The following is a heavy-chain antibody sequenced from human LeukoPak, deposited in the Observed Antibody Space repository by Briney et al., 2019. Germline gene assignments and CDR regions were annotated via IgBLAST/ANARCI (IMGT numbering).Heavy chain of an antibody. CDR2: TNPNSGAT. Sequence: ASVKVSCKASGYPFTGYYMHWVRQAPGQGLEWMGWTNPNSGATKYAQKFQGRVTLTRDTSISTAYMDLSRLRSDDTALYYCARDRNTVGRLGAFDIWGHGTMVTVSS. J-gene: IGHJ3*02. V-gene: IGHV1-2*02. D-gene: IGHD1-26*01. CDR3: ARDRNTVGRLGAFDI. CDR1: GYPFTGYY.